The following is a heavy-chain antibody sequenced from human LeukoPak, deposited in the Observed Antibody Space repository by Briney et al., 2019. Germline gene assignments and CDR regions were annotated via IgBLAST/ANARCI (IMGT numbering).Heavy chain of an antibody. CDR2: IYHSGST. V-gene: IGHV4-38-2*01. Sequence: SETLSLTCAVSGYSISSGYYWGWIRQPPGKGLEWIGSIYHSGSTYYNPSLKSRVTISVDTSKNQFSLKLSSVTAADTAVYYCARPSSGYYHVDYWGQGTLVTVSS. J-gene: IGHJ4*02. CDR1: GYSISSGYY. CDR3: ARPSSGYYHVDY. D-gene: IGHD3-22*01.